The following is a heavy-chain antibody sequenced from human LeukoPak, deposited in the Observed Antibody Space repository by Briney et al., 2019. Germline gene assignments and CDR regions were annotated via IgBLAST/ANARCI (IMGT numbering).Heavy chain of an antibody. J-gene: IGHJ6*03. V-gene: IGHV3-21*01. Sequence: GGSLRLSCAASGFTFSSYSMNWVRQAPGKGLEWVSSISSSSSYIYYADSVKGRFTISRDNAKNSLYLQMNSLRAEDTAVYYCARGGHSGYSSSWWGYYYYYYMDVWGKGTTVTISS. CDR1: GFTFSSYS. CDR2: ISSSSSYI. CDR3: ARGGHSGYSSSWWGYYYYYYMDV. D-gene: IGHD6-13*01.